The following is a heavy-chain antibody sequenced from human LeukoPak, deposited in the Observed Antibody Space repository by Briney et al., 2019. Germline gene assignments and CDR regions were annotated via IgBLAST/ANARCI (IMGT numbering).Heavy chain of an antibody. Sequence: RSGGSPRLSCAASGFTFDDYAMSWVRQAPGKGLEWVSGINWNGGSTGYVDSVKGRFAISRDNAKNSLYLRMNSLRGEDTALYYCARDAHFGGVFDIWGQGTMVTVSS. CDR3: ARDAHFGGVFDI. D-gene: IGHD2-21*01. J-gene: IGHJ3*02. CDR2: INWNGGST. CDR1: GFTFDDYA. V-gene: IGHV3-20*04.